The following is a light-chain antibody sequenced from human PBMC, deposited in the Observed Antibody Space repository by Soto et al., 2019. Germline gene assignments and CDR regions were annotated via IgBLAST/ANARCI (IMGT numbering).Light chain of an antibody. V-gene: IGKV1-39*01. CDR2: FAS. J-gene: IGKJ2*01. CDR3: QQGYNMPYT. Sequence: DPQMTQSPPSLSASVGDRVTITCRASESIDKFLNWYQQRPGEAPKVLIYFASSLQSGVPSRFSGSGSGTDFSLTISNLQPEDSASYFCQQGYNMPYTFGQGTRLEIK. CDR1: ESIDKF.